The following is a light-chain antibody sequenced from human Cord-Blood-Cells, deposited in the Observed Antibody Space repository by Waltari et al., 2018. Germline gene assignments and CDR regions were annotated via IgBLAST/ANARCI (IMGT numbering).Light chain of an antibody. Sequence: EIELTQSPATLSWSPGVRANLSCRASQRVSSSYLAWYQQKPGQAPRLLIYGASSRATGIPDRFSGSGSGTDFTLTISRLEPEDFAVYYCQQYGSSPPWTFGQGTKVEIK. CDR1: QRVSSSY. J-gene: IGKJ1*01. CDR3: QQYGSSPPWT. V-gene: IGKV3-20*01. CDR2: GAS.